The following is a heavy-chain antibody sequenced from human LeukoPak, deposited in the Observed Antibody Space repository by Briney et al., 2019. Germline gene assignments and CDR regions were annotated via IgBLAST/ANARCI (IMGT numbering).Heavy chain of an antibody. V-gene: IGHV1-8*01. D-gene: IGHD4-17*01. CDR3: TTGVGYGKSAPYFDT. CDR1: GYSFTDFD. Sequence: ASVKVSCKSYGYSFTDFDINWVRQAPGQGLEWMGWMNPNTGETGYAQKFQGRVTMTRSTSISTAYMDLSSLGSEDTALYFCTTGVGYGKSAPYFDTWGQGTMVTVSS. J-gene: IGHJ3*02. CDR2: MNPNTGET.